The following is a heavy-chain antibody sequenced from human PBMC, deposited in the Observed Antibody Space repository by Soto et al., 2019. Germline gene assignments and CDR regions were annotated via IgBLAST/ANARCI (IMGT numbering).Heavy chain of an antibody. Sequence: EEQVVQSAAEVKKSVESVRISCKLSGHNFPNYGIDWVRQLPGKGLERLGVIFPTDSHIRYSPSFQGQVIFSADKSTNTAYLQWSSLKASDTAVYSCARVRGIGEHAIHWGQGTQITVSS. CDR3: ARVRGIGEHAIH. D-gene: IGHD6-13*01. CDR2: IFPTDSHI. J-gene: IGHJ4*02. V-gene: IGHV5-51*01. CDR1: GHNFPNYG.